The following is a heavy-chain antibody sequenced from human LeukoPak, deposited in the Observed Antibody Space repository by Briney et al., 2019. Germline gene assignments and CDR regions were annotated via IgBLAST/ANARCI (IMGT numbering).Heavy chain of an antibody. CDR1: GASISGSDYS. CDR2: TDDSGST. D-gene: IGHD6-19*01. V-gene: IGHV4-39*01. Sequence: PSETLSLTCSVSGASISGSDYSWAWIRQPPGKGLEWIGTTDDSGSTYYNPSLKSRLTMSVDTSNNQFSLNLNSVNAADTALYYCARNVVSLNSNGVYYFDYWGQGSLLIVSS. CDR3: ARNVVSLNSNGVYYFDY. J-gene: IGHJ4*02.